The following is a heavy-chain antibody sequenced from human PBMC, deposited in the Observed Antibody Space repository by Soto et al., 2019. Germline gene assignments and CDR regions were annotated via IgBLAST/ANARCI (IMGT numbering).Heavy chain of an antibody. J-gene: IGHJ6*02. CDR1: GFTFSSYS. CDR2: ISSSSSTI. Sequence: EVQLVESGGGLVQPGGSLRLSCAASGFTFSSYSMNWVRQAPGKGLEWVSYISSSSSTIYYADSVKGRFTISRANAKNSLYLQMNSLRDEDTAVYYCARDHQGYYHYGMDVWGQGTTVTVS. V-gene: IGHV3-48*02. CDR3: ARDHQGYYHYGMDV.